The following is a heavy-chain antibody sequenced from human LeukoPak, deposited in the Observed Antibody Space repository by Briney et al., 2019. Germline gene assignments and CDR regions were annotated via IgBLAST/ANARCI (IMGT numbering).Heavy chain of an antibody. CDR2: IYWNDEK. J-gene: IGHJ4*02. Sequence: SGPTLVNPTQTLTLTCTFSGFSLSISVVGVGWIRQPPGEALEWLALIYWNDEKHYNPSLKSRLTITKDTSKNQVVLTMTAMNPVDTATYFCAHKSSGSHYFDYWGQGTLVTVSS. CDR3: AHKSSGSHYFDY. V-gene: IGHV2-5*01. CDR1: GFSLSISVVG. D-gene: IGHD1-26*01.